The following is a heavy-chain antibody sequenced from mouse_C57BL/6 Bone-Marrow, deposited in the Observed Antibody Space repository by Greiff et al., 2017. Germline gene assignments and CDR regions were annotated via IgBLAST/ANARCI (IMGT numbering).Heavy chain of an antibody. D-gene: IGHD2-3*01. J-gene: IGHJ3*01. V-gene: IGHV14-4*01. CDR3: TTIYDGYLRNYRRFAY. CDR1: GFNIKDDY. CDR2: IDPENGDT. Sequence: EVQLQQSGAELVRPGASVKLSCTASGFNIKDDYMHWVKQRPEQGLEWIGWIDPENGDTEYASKFQGKATITADTSSNTAYLQLSSQTSEDTAVYYCTTIYDGYLRNYRRFAYWGQGTLVTVSA.